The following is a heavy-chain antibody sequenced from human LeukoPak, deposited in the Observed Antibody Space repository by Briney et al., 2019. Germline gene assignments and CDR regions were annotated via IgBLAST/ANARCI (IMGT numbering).Heavy chain of an antibody. CDR3: ARDDSGYGAN. Sequence: ASVKVSCKASGGTFSSYAISWVRQAPGRGLEWMGRIIPILGIANYAQKFQGRVTITADKSTSTAYMELSSLRSEDTAVYYCARDDSGYGANWGQGTLVTVSS. CDR2: IIPILGIA. J-gene: IGHJ4*02. CDR1: GGTFSSYA. V-gene: IGHV1-69*04. D-gene: IGHD4-17*01.